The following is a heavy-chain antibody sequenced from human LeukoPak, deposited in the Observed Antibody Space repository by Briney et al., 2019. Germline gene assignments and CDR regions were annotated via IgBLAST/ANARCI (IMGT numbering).Heavy chain of an antibody. V-gene: IGHV4-59*08. J-gene: IGHJ4*02. CDR3: AKAPVLYYFDS. D-gene: IGHD6-6*01. CDR2: VYYSGST. CDR1: GGSISSYY. Sequence: SETLSLTCTVSGGSISSYYWSWIRQPPGKGLEWIGYVYYSGSTSYNPSLKSRVTISVDTSSNQFSLKLSSLTAADTAVYYCAKAPVLYYFDSWGQGTLVTVSS.